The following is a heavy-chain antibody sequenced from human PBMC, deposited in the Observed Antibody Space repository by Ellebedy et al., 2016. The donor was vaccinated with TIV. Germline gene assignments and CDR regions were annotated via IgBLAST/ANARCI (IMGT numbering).Heavy chain of an antibody. Sequence: AASVKVSCKASGYTFTKYNINWVRQSTGQGLEWMGWVNPNSGDTDYAQKFRDRVPMTRGTSTNTAYLELSSLRSEDTAVYYCAREDAFDIWGQGTMVTVSS. CDR2: VNPNSGDT. J-gene: IGHJ3*02. CDR3: AREDAFDI. CDR1: GYTFTKYN. V-gene: IGHV1-8*01.